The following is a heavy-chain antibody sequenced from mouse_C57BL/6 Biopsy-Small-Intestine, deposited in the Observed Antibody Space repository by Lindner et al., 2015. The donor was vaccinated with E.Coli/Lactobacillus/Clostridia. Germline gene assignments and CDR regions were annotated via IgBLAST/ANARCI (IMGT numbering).Heavy chain of an antibody. J-gene: IGHJ2*01. CDR1: GYAFSSFW. CDR2: IYPGDGDT. Sequence: VQLQESGAELVKPGASVKISCKASGYAFSSFWMNWVKQRPGKGLEWIGQIYPGDGDTKYNGKFKGKATLTADKSSSTAYMELHSLTSEDSAVYFCARGTTVVGPDYWGQGTTLTVSS. V-gene: IGHV1-80*01. CDR3: ARGTTVVGPDY. D-gene: IGHD1-1*01.